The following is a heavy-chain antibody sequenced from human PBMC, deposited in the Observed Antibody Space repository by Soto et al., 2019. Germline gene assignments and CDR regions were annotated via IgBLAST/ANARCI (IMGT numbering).Heavy chain of an antibody. CDR2: ISGSGGST. V-gene: IGHV3-23*01. Sequence: GGSLRLSCAASGFTFSSYAMSWVRQAPGKGLEWVSAISGSGGSTYYADSVKGRFTISRDNSKNTLYLQMNSLRAGDTAVYYCAKGAAAVSRRVWYFDLWGRGTLVTVSS. CDR1: GFTFSSYA. J-gene: IGHJ2*01. D-gene: IGHD6-13*01. CDR3: AKGAAAVSRRVWYFDL.